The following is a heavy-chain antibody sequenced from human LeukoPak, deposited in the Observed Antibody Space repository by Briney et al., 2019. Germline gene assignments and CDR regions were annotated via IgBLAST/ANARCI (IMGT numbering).Heavy chain of an antibody. V-gene: IGHV3-23*01. CDR2: ISGSGGSI. CDR1: GFTFSTYA. D-gene: IGHD6-19*01. CDR3: AKDRGKQWPNWYFDV. J-gene: IGHJ2*01. Sequence: PGGSLRLSCAASGFTFSTYAMSWVRQAPGKGLEWVSTISGSGGSIYYADPVKGQLTISRDNSKNTLYLQMSSLRAEDTAVYYCAKDRGKQWPNWYFDVWGRGTLVTVSS.